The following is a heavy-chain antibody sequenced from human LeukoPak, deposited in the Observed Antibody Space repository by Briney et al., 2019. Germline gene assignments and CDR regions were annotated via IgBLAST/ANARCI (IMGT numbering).Heavy chain of an antibody. D-gene: IGHD5-18*01. CDR3: AVRQPYYYYYMDV. CDR1: GGSISSYY. V-gene: IGHV4-59*01. CDR2: IYYSGST. J-gene: IGHJ6*03. Sequence: SETLSLTCTVSGGSISSYYWSWIRQPPGKGLEWIGYIYYSGSTNYNPSLKSRVTISVDTSKNQLSLKLSSVTAADTAVYYCAVRQPYYYYYMDVWGKGTTVTVSS.